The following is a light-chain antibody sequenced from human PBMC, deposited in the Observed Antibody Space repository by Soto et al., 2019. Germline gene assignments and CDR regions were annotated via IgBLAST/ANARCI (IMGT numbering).Light chain of an antibody. V-gene: IGLV2-8*01. CDR2: EAS. CDR1: SNDVGGYNY. CDR3: SSYAGSNNLV. Sequence: QSALTQPPSASGSPGQSVTISCTGTSNDVGGYNYVSWYQQHPGKAPKLMIYEASKRPSGVPDRFSGSKSGNTASLTVSGLQAEDEADYYCSSYAGSNNLVFGGGTKLTVL. J-gene: IGLJ3*02.